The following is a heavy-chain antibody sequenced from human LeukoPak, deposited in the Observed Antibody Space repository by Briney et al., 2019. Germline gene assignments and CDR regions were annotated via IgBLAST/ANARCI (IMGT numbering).Heavy chain of an antibody. J-gene: IGHJ4*02. V-gene: IGHV4-59*01. CDR3: ARDKRHSYGRYFDP. Sequence: SETLSLTCSVSGDSISTYHWNWIRKPPGKGLEWIGYMQSTGSSNYNPSLKSRVNIFVDTSKNQFVLNLRSVTAADTAVYYCARDKRHSYGRYFDPWGQGMLSPSPQ. D-gene: IGHD5-18*01. CDR1: GDSISTYH. CDR2: MQSTGSS.